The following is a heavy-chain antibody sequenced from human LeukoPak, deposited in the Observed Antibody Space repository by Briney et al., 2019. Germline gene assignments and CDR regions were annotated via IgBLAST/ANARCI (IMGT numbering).Heavy chain of an antibody. J-gene: IGHJ3*02. CDR3: AKGRLLTDAFDI. CDR2: ISWNSGSI. D-gene: IGHD4/OR15-4a*01. V-gene: IGHV3-9*03. Sequence: GRSLRLSCAASGFTFDDYAMHWVRQAPGKGLEWVSGISWNSGSIGYADSVKGRFTISRDNAKNSLYLQMNSLRAEDMALYYCAKGRLLTDAFDIWGQGTMATVSS. CDR1: GFTFDDYA.